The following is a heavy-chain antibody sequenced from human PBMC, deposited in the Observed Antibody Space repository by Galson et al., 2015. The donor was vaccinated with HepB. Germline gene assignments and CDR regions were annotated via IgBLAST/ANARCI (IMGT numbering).Heavy chain of an antibody. Sequence: LRLSCAASGFTFSSYSMNWVRQAPGKGLEWVSYISSSSSTIYYADSVKGRFTISRDNAKNSLYLQMNSLRDEDTAVYYCARDRAPVIPYHDAFDIWGQGTMVTVSS. CDR3: ARDRAPVIPYHDAFDI. CDR2: ISSSSSTI. CDR1: GFTFSSYS. J-gene: IGHJ3*02. D-gene: IGHD3-22*01. V-gene: IGHV3-48*02.